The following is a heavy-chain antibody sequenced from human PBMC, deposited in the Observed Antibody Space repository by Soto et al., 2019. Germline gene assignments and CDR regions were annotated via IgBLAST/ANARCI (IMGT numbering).Heavy chain of an antibody. CDR3: ARHTVTSWVGYYYDMDV. CDR1: GGSISSSSYY. CDR2: IYYSGST. D-gene: IGHD4-17*01. Sequence: SETLSLTCTVSGGSISSSSYYWGWIRQPPGKGLEWIGSIYYSGSTYYNPSLKSRVTISVDTSKNQFSLKLSSVTAADTAVYYCARHTVTSWVGYYYDMDVWGQGTTVTVSS. V-gene: IGHV4-39*01. J-gene: IGHJ6*02.